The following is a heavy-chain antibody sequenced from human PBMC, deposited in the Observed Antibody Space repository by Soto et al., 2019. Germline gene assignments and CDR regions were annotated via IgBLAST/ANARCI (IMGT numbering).Heavy chain of an antibody. D-gene: IGHD6-13*01. V-gene: IGHV4-39*01. CDR2: ISHSGTT. Sequence: QLQLQESGTGLVKPSEPLSLTCTVSGDSFTIDSYYWAWIRQPPGKGLEWLGTISHSGTTFHNPSLKSRLTMSVDTSKNQFSLNLSSVTAADTALYYCARHSDKYVSSWYGLGYWGQGTLVTVSS. CDR3: ARHSDKYVSSWYGLGY. J-gene: IGHJ4*02. CDR1: GDSFTIDSYY.